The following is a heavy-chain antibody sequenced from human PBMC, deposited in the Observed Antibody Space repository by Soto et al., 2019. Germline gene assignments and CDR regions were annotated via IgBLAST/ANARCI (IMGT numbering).Heavy chain of an antibody. CDR2: ISYDGSNK. CDR3: ARGAGQLRLGWFDP. J-gene: IGHJ5*02. CDR1: GFTFSSYA. D-gene: IGHD6-25*01. V-gene: IGHV3-30-3*01. Sequence: GGSLRLSCAASGFTFSSYATHWVRQAPGKGLEWVAVISYDGSNKYYADSVKGRFTISRDNSKNTLYLQMNSLRAEDTAVYYCARGAGQLRLGWFDPWGQGTLVTVSS.